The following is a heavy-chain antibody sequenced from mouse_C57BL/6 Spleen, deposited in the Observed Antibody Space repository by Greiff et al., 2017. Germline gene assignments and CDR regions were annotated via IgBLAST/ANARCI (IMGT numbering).Heavy chain of an antibody. CDR3: TRDYDYDGGVAY. CDR1: GYTFTDYE. Sequence: VQLQQSGAELVRPGASVTLSCKASGYTFTDYEMHWVKQTPVHGLEWIGAIDPETGGTAYNQKFKGKAILTADKSSSTAYMELRSLTSEDSAVYYCTRDYDYDGGVAYWGQGTLVTVSA. CDR2: IDPETGGT. J-gene: IGHJ3*01. V-gene: IGHV1-15*01. D-gene: IGHD2-4*01.